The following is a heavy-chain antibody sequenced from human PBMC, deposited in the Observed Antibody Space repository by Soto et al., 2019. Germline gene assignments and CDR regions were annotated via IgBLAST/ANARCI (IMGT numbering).Heavy chain of an antibody. V-gene: IGHV1-69*06. J-gene: IGHJ6*02. CDR3: ARVRKAMVIAYYYGMDV. CDR2: IIPIFGTA. Sequence: GASVKVSCKASGVTFSSYAISWVRQAPGQGLEWMGGIIPIFGTANYAQKFQGRVTITADKSTSTAYMELSSLRSEDTAVYYCARVRKAMVIAYYYGMDVWGQGTTVTVSS. CDR1: GVTFSSYA. D-gene: IGHD5-18*01.